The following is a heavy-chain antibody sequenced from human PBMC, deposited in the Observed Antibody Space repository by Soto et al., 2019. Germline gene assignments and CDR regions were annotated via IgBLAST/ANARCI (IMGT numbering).Heavy chain of an antibody. V-gene: IGHV4-34*01. CDR2: LNHIGES. CDR1: GGSLTDYW. D-gene: IGHD3-10*01. CDR3: ARDVGAGAHFDH. J-gene: IGHJ4*02. Sequence: QVHLQQWGTGLLKPSETLSLTCAVYGGSLTDYWWTWIRQTPGKGLEWIGELNHIGESNHNPSLKSRVTISLDTSQNQFSLKLTSVTVADTAVYYCARDVGAGAHFDHWGQGSLVTVSS.